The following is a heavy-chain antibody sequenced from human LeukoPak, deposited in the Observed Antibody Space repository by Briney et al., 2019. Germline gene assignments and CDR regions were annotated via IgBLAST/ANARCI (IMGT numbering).Heavy chain of an antibody. CDR1: GGSISSYY. CDR3: ARIRGVTIPNTGGAFDI. J-gene: IGHJ3*02. CDR2: IYFSGST. V-gene: IGHV4-59*06. Sequence: SETLSLTCTVSGGSISSYYWSWIRQHPGKGLEWIGYIYFSGSTYYNPSLKSRVTISVDTSKNQFSLKLSSVTAADTAVYYCARIRGVTIPNTGGAFDIWGQGTMVTVSS. D-gene: IGHD3-3*01.